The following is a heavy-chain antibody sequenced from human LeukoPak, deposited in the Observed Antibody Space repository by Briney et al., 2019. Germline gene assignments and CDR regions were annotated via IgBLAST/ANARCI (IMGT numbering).Heavy chain of an antibody. CDR1: GYTFTSYG. D-gene: IGHD2-15*01. J-gene: IGHJ6*02. CDR2: ISAYNGNT. V-gene: IGHV1-18*01. Sequence: ASVKVSCKASGYTFTSYGISWVRQAPGQGLEWMGWISAYNGNTNYAQRLQGRVTMTTDTSTSTAYMELRSLRSDDTAVYYCARDGYCSGGSCYPPSHYYYGMDVWGQGTTVTVSS. CDR3: ARDGYCSGGSCYPPSHYYYGMDV.